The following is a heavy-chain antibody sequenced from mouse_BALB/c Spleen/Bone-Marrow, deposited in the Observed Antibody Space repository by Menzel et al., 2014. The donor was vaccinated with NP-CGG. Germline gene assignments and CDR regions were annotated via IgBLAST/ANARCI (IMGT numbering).Heavy chain of an antibody. D-gene: IGHD2-4*01. CDR1: GYTFTSYD. J-gene: IGHJ3*01. V-gene: IGHV1-85*01. CDR3: ARRVYYDYDGGAWFAY. Sequence: VKLQESGAELVKPGASVKLSCKASGYTFTSYDINWVRQRPEQGLEWIGWIFPGDGSTKYNEKFKGKATLTTDKSSSTAYMQLSRLTSEDSAVYFCARRVYYDYDGGAWFAYWGHGTLVTVSA. CDR2: IFPGDGST.